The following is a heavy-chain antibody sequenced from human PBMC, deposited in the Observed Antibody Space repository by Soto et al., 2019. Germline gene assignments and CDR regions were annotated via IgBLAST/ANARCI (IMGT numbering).Heavy chain of an antibody. V-gene: IGHV3-30-3*01. J-gene: IGHJ6*02. CDR2: ISYDGSNK. CDR1: GFTFSSYA. Sequence: QVQLVESGGGVVQPGRSLRLSCAASGFTFSSYAMHWVRQAPGKGLEWVAVISYDGSNKYYADSVKGRFTISRDNSKNSLYLQMNSLRAEDTAVYYCARDRGRYSSGWYYYGMDVCGQGTTVTVSS. CDR3: ARDRGRYSSGWYYYGMDV. D-gene: IGHD6-19*01.